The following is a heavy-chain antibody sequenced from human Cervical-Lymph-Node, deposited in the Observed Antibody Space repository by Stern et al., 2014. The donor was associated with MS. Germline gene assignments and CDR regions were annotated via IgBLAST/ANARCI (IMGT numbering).Heavy chain of an antibody. Sequence: EVQLVESGGGLVQPGRSLRLSCAASGFNFGNHAMPWVRQAQGKGLAWVSGLSWNSGSIVYADSVKGRFTISRDNAKNSLYLQMNSLRPEDTALYYCGKGPGFAAGKVYVDSWGQGTLVTVSS. V-gene: IGHV3-9*01. D-gene: IGHD6-19*01. CDR3: GKGPGFAAGKVYVDS. CDR1: GFNFGNHA. J-gene: IGHJ4*02. CDR2: LSWNSGSI.